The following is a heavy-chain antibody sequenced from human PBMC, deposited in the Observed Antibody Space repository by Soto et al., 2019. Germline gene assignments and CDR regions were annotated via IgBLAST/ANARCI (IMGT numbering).Heavy chain of an antibody. Sequence: SETLSLTCTVSGYSINSDDYCGWIRQPPGKGLEWIASIYHSVSTFYNPSLRSRVTISIDTSKNQFSLKVGSVTAADTAVYYCASSSLYGMDVWGQGTTVTVSS. J-gene: IGHJ6*02. CDR1: GYSINSDDY. CDR2: IYHSVST. CDR3: ASSSLYGMDV. V-gene: IGHV4-38-2*02.